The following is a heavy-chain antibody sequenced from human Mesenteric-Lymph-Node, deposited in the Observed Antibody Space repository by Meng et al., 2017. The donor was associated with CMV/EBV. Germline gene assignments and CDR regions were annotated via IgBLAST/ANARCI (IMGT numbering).Heavy chain of an antibody. D-gene: IGHD1-7*01. CDR1: GFTFSSYE. V-gene: IGHV3-48*03. CDR2: ISSSDNTI. Sequence: GESLKISCAASGFTFSSYEMSWVRQAPGKGLEWLSYISSSDNTIYYADSVKGRFTISRDNAKNSLYLQMNSLRAEDTAVYYCARVRSGGWNYEGGMDVWGQGTTVTVSS. J-gene: IGHJ6*02. CDR3: ARVRSGGWNYEGGMDV.